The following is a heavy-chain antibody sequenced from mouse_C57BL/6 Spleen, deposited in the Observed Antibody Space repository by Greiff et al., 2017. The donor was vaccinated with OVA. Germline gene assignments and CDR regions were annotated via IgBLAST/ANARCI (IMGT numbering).Heavy chain of an antibody. CDR1: GYTFTSYW. J-gene: IGHJ4*01. D-gene: IGHD2-5*01. CDR2: IYPGSGST. CDR3: ASYYSNTGYAMDY. V-gene: IGHV1-55*01. Sequence: LKQPGAELVKPGASVKMSCKASGYTFTSYWITWVKQRPGQGLEWIGDIYPGSGSTNYNEKFKSKATLTVDTSSSTAYMQLSSLTSEDSAVYYCASYYSNTGYAMDYWGQGTSVTVSS.